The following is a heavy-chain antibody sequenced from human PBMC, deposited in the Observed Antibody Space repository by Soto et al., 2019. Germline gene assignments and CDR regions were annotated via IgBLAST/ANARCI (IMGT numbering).Heavy chain of an antibody. V-gene: IGHV5-51*01. J-gene: IGHJ4*02. Sequence: GESLKISCKGSGYNFTTFWIGWVRQMPGKGLECMGIIYPGDSETKYSPDFEGQVTISADRSTNTAYLQWRSLRASDTAMYYWARLGFPGTIYFDSWGLGTLVTVSS. CDR3: ARLGFPGTIYFDS. CDR2: IYPGDSET. CDR1: GYNFTTFW.